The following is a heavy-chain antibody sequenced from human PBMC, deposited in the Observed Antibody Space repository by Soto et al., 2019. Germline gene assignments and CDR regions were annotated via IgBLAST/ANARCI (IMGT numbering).Heavy chain of an antibody. D-gene: IGHD3-10*01. V-gene: IGHV4-39*07. Sequence: SETLSLTCNASGGSITSSGSAWGWIRQSPGKGLEWIGTIDYSGNIYYIPSLKSRITISVDTSKNQFSLKLSSVTAADTAVYYCARNNGFGELPERYYYYMDVWGKGTTVTVSS. CDR1: GGSITSSGSA. CDR2: IDYSGNI. CDR3: ARNNGFGELPERYYYYMDV. J-gene: IGHJ6*03.